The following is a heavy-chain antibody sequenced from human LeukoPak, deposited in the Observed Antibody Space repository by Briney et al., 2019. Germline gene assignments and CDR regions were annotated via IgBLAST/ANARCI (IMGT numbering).Heavy chain of an antibody. CDR2: IYYSGST. D-gene: IGHD1-26*01. Sequence: PSETLSLTCTVSGGSISSYYWSWIRQPPGKGLEWIGYIYYSGSTNYNPSLKSRVTISVDTSKNQFSLKLSSVTAADTAVYYCARVGSISGAFDIWGQGTMVTVSS. V-gene: IGHV4-59*01. CDR1: GGSISSYY. J-gene: IGHJ3*02. CDR3: ARVGSISGAFDI.